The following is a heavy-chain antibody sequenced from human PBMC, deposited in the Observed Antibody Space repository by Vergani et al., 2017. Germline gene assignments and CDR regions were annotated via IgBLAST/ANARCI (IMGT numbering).Heavy chain of an antibody. CDR2: IYYSGST. CDR3: ARERWLQFTDWYYGMDV. V-gene: IGHV4-30-4*08. Sequence: QMQLQESGPGLVKASETLSLTCTVSGDSIISRSYYWSWIRQPPGKGLEWIGYIYYSGSTYYNPSLKSRVTISVDTSKNQFSLKLSSVTAADTAVYYWARERWLQFTDWYYGMDVWGQGTTVTVSS. CDR1: GDSIISRSYY. D-gene: IGHD5-24*01. J-gene: IGHJ6*02.